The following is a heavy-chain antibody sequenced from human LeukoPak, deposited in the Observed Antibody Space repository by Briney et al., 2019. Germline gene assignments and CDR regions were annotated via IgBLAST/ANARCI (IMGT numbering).Heavy chain of an antibody. CDR1: GFTFSSYS. D-gene: IGHD6-6*01. Sequence: PGGSLRLSCAASGFTFSSYSMNWVRQAPGKGLEWVSSISSSSSYIYYADSVKGRFTISRDNAKNSLYLQMNSLRAEDTAVYYCAKIYSSSFSHRIDYWGQGTLVTVSS. J-gene: IGHJ4*02. V-gene: IGHV3-21*01. CDR3: AKIYSSSFSHRIDY. CDR2: ISSSSSYI.